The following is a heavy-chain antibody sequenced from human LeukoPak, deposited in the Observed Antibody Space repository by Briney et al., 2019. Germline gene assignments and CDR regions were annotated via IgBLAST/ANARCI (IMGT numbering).Heavy chain of an antibody. CDR3: AREVQYAAAGEYYYYYYMDV. CDR1: GYTFTSYY. D-gene: IGHD6-13*01. Sequence: ASVKVSCKASGYTFTSYYMHWVRQAPGQGLEWMGIINPSGGSTSYAQKFQGRVTMTRDTSTSTVYMELSSLRSEDTAVYYCAREVQYAAAGEYYYYYYMDVWGKGTTVTVSS. CDR2: INPSGGST. J-gene: IGHJ6*03. V-gene: IGHV1-46*01.